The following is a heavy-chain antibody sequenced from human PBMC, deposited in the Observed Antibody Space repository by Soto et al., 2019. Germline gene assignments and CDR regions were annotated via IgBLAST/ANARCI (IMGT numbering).Heavy chain of an antibody. D-gene: IGHD2-21*01. J-gene: IGHJ4*02. CDR2: IYYSGST. V-gene: IGHV4-31*03. Sequence: SETLSLTCTVSGGSISSGGYYWSWIRQHPGKGLEWIGYIYYSGSTYYNPSLKSRVTISVDTSKNQFSLKLSSVTAADTAVYFCAKGSRSVGESEDVYTPFDFWGQGTLVTVSS. CDR1: GGSISSGGYY. CDR3: AKGSRSVGESEDVYTPFDF.